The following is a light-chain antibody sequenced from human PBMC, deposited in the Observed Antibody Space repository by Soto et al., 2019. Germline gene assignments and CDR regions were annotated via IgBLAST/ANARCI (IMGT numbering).Light chain of an antibody. CDR1: QSVSSNY. CDR2: GSS. J-gene: IGKJ1*01. CDR3: QQYAGSLSWT. Sequence: EIVLTQSPDTLSLSPGERATLSCRASQSVSSNYLVWYQQNPGQAPRLLIYGSSIRATGIPDRFSGSGSGTDFTLTISRLEPEDFAVYYCQQYAGSLSWTFGQGTKVDIK. V-gene: IGKV3-20*01.